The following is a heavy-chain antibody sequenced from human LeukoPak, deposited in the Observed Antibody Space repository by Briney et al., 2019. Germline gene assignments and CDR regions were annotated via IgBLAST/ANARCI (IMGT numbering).Heavy chain of an antibody. D-gene: IGHD3-10*01. CDR1: GFTVTSRY. CDR2: IYSGGST. V-gene: IGHV3-53*01. J-gene: IGHJ4*02. CDR3: ARDNYFGSGLFAF. Sequence: PGGSLRLSCAASGFTVTSRYMSWVRQAPGKGLEWVSVIYSGGSTYYADSVKGRFTISRDSSKNTLYLEMNYLRAEDTAVYYCARDNYFGSGLFAFWGQGTLVTVSS.